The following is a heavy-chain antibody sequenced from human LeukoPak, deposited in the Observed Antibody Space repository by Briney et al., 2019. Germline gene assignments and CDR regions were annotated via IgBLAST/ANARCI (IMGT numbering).Heavy chain of an antibody. CDR1: GGSFNDYN. CDR2: INHSGST. D-gene: IGHD5-24*01. V-gene: IGHV4-34*01. CDR3: ATSRWLQFDAFDV. J-gene: IGHJ3*01. Sequence: SETLSLTCAVYGGSFNDYNWSWIRQPPGKGLEWIGEINHSGSTNYNPSLKSRVTISVDTSKNQFSLKLSSVTAADTAVYYCATSRWLQFDAFDVWDQGTMVTVSS.